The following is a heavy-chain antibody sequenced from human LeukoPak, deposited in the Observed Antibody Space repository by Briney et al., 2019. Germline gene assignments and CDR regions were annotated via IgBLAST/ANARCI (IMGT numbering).Heavy chain of an antibody. CDR3: GRGHWGLDY. J-gene: IGHJ4*02. CDR1: GFTFRNAW. D-gene: IGHD7-27*01. Sequence: KTGGSLRLSCAASGFTFRNAWMSWVRQAPGKGLEWVSYITNTGNSMEYVDSVKGRFTTSRDNSKNSLYLQMNSLRAEDTAVYYCGRGHWGLDYWGQGALVTVSS. V-gene: IGHV3-11*04. CDR2: ITNTGNSM.